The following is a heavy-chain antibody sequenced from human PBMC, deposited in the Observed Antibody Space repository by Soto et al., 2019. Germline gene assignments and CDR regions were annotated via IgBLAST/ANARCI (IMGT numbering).Heavy chain of an antibody. V-gene: IGHV1-69*01. D-gene: IGHD2-2*01. CDR3: ARDHCSSTSCQPDPSDWFDP. Sequence: QVQLVQSGAEVKKPGSSVKVSCKASGGTFSSYAISWVRQAPGQGLEWMGGIIPIFGTANYAQKVQGRVTITADESTGTAYMELSSLRSEDTAVYYCARDHCSSTSCQPDPSDWFDPWGQGTLVTGSS. CDR2: IIPIFGTA. J-gene: IGHJ5*02. CDR1: GGTFSSYA.